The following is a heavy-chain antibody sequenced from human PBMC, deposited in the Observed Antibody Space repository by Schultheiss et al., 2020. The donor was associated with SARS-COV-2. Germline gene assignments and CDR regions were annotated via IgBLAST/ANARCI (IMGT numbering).Heavy chain of an antibody. J-gene: IGHJ4*02. CDR2: INHSGST. Sequence: SETLSLTCAVYGGSFSGYYWSWIRQPPGRGLEWIGEINHSGSTNYNPSLKSRVTISVDTAKNQFSLKLSSVTAADTAVYYCARGGGYDSDPDYWGQGTLVTVSS. V-gene: IGHV4-34*01. CDR1: GGSFSGYY. D-gene: IGHD5-12*01. CDR3: ARGGGYDSDPDY.